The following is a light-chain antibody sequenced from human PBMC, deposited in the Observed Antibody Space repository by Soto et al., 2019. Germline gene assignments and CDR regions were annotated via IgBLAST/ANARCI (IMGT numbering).Light chain of an antibody. CDR3: QQYGSSPRT. V-gene: IGKV3-20*01. CDR1: QSVNSNY. Sequence: EIVLTQSPGTLSLSPGERATLSCRASQSVNSNYLAWYQQKPGQAPRLHIYGASIRATGSPDRFSGSGSGTDFTLTISRLEPEDFAVYYCQQYGSSPRTFGQGTKVDIK. J-gene: IGKJ1*01. CDR2: GAS.